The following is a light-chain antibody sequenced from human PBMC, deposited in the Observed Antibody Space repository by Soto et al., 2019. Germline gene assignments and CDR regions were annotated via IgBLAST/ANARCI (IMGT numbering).Light chain of an antibody. CDR3: QQYNNWPRT. CDR1: QSVSSN. Sequence: EIVMTQSPATLSVSPGERATPSCRASQSVSSNLAWYKQKPGQAPRLLIYGASTRATGIPARFSGSGSGTEFIFTISSLQSEDFAVYYCQQYNNWPRTFGQGTKVEIK. CDR2: GAS. J-gene: IGKJ1*01. V-gene: IGKV3-15*01.